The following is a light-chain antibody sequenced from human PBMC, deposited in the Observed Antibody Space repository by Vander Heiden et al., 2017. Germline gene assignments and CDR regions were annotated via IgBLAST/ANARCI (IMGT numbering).Light chain of an antibody. J-gene: IGKJ1*01. Sequence: DIQMTQSPSTLSASVGDRVTITCRASQSISSWLAWYQQRPGKAPKLLIYEAFTLESGVPSRFSGSGSGTEFTLTISSLQPDDFATYYCQQYNSYSQTFGQGTKVEIK. CDR3: QQYNSYSQT. CDR1: QSISSW. CDR2: EAF. V-gene: IGKV1-5*03.